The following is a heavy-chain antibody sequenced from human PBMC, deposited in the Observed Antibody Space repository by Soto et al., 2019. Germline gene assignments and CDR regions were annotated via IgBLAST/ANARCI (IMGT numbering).Heavy chain of an antibody. D-gene: IGHD3-3*01. Sequence: QVQLVQSGAEVKKPGASVKISCTASGYTVTTHYMHWVRQAPGRGLEWMGAINPGSGAAKYTQTFQARVTMTRDTSTNTVYMEMSALRSEDTAVFYCARGGEVGVAGSAAFVMWGQGTMVTVPS. CDR1: GYTVTTHY. CDR3: ARGGEVGVAGSAAFVM. J-gene: IGHJ3*02. V-gene: IGHV1-46*01. CDR2: INPGSGAA.